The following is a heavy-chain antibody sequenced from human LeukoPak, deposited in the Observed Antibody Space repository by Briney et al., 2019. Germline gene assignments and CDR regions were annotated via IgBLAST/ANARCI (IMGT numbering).Heavy chain of an antibody. CDR2: ISYDGRSQ. V-gene: IGHV3-30*18. J-gene: IGHJ3*01. CDR1: GFTFSPFN. CDR3: TKDHFQGGAPSAFDL. D-gene: IGHD2/OR15-2a*01. Sequence: PGRSLRLTCAASGFTFSPFNMYWVRQAPGKGLEWVALISYDGRSQQYADSVKGRFTISGDKPKSMLYLQMNSLRSDDTAVYYCTKDHFQGGAPSAFDLWGPGTMVTVSS.